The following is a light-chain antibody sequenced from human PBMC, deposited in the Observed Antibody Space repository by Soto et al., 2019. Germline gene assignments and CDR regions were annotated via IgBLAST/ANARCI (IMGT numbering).Light chain of an antibody. CDR2: EDN. Sequence: NFMLTQPHSVSESPGKTVTISCTRSSGSIASNYVQWYQQRPGSSPTTVIYEDNQRPSGVPDRFSGSIDSSSTSASLTISGLKAEDEDDYHCQSYDSSNQGFGGGTQLTVL. CDR3: QSYDSSNQG. CDR1: SGSIASNY. J-gene: IGLJ2*01. V-gene: IGLV6-57*01.